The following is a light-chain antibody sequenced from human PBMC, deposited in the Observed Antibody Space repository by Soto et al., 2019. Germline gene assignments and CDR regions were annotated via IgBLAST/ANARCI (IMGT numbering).Light chain of an antibody. CDR3: SAYTARSTLV. CDR1: TSNIGSNT. J-gene: IGLJ3*02. CDR2: RND. Sequence: QSVLTQPPSASGTPGQRVTISCSGSTSNIGSNTVHWYQQLPGTAPTLLIYRNDQRPSGVPARFSGSKSGTSASLAISGLQSDDEADYYCSAYTARSTLVFGGGTKLTVL. V-gene: IGLV1-44*01.